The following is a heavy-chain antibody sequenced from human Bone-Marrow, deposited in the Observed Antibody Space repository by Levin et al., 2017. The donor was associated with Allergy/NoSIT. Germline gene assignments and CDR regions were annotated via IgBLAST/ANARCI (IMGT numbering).Heavy chain of an antibody. CDR2: IYHTGST. CDR1: GGSITSYY. V-gene: IGHV4-59*08. Sequence: SETLSLTCTVSGGSITSYYWSWLRQSPGKGLEWIAYIYHTGSTNYNPSLKSRVTISIDASKNHFSLKLNSLTAADTGAYYCARRNLRNALDIWGPGTMVTVSS. CDR3: ARRNLRNALDI. J-gene: IGHJ3*02. D-gene: IGHD4-17*01.